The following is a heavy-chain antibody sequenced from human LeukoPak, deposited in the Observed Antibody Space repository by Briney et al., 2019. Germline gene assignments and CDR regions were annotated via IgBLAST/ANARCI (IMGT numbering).Heavy chain of an antibody. D-gene: IGHD3-16*02. CDR2: ISYDGSNK. Sequence: GGSLRLSCAASGFTFSSYAMHWVRQAPGKGLEWVAVISYDGSNKYYADSVKGRFTISRDNSNNTLYLQMNSLRAEDTAVYYCARVIQRATAMITFGGVIALDYWGQGTLVTVSS. J-gene: IGHJ4*02. CDR3: ARVIQRATAMITFGGVIALDY. CDR1: GFTFSSYA. V-gene: IGHV3-30*04.